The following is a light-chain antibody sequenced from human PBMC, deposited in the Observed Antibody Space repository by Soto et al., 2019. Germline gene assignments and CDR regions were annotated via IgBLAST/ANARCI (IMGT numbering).Light chain of an antibody. J-gene: IGLJ2*01. CDR2: GNS. CDR3: QSYDSSLSKV. CDR1: SSNIRAGYD. Sequence: QSVLTQPPPVSGAPGQRVTSSCTGSSSNIRAGYDVHWYQQLPGTAPKLLIYGNSNRPSGVPDRFSGSKSGTSASLAITGLQSEDEADYYCQSYDSSLSKVFGGGTKLTVL. V-gene: IGLV1-40*01.